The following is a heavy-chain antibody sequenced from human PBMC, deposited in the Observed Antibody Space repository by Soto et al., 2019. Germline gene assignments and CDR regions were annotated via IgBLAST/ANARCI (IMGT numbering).Heavy chain of an antibody. CDR1: GFTFSSYG. V-gene: IGHV3-33*01. CDR3: ARDGGGITMVRGVTHYGMDV. CDR2: IWYDGSNK. D-gene: IGHD3-10*01. Sequence: QVQLVESVGGVVQPGRSLRLSCAASGFTFSSYGMHWVRQAPGKGLEWVAVIWYDGSNKYYADSVKGRFTISRDNSKNTLYLQMNSLRAEDTAVYYCARDGGGITMVRGVTHYGMDVWGQGTTVTVSS. J-gene: IGHJ6*02.